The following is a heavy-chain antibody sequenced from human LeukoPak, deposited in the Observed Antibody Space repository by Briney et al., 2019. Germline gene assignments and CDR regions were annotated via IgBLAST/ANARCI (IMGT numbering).Heavy chain of an antibody. CDR3: VRGYDWNYLPD. D-gene: IGHD1-20*01. CDR2: IRSESYAETT. J-gene: IGHJ4*02. Sequence: PGGSLRLSCKGSGFIFADYAMTWVRQAPGKGREWVGFIRSESYAETTDYGTAVKGRFTLSRDDSRRIVYLQMNSLRTEDTAVYFCVRGYDWNYLPDWGQGILVTVSS. CDR1: GFIFADYA. V-gene: IGHV3-49*04.